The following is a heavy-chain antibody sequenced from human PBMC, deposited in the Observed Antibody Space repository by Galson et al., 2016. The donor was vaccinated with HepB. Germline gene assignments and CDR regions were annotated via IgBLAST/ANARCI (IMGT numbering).Heavy chain of an antibody. CDR2: MRPAGDK. D-gene: IGHD1-1*01. Sequence: SLRLSCAISGFTFNDYDMHWVRQGTGESLEWVANMRPAGDKYYPGSVKGRFTVSRESAKNSFNLQMDSLRAGDSGVYYCASGPHWNHAYWGQGTLVTVSS. CDR3: ASGPHWNHAY. V-gene: IGHV3-13*01. CDR1: GFTFNDYD. J-gene: IGHJ4*02.